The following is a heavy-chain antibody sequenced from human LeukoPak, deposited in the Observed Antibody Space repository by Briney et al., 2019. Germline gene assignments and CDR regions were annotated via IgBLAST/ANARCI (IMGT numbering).Heavy chain of an antibody. V-gene: IGHV1-69*01. CDR1: GGTFSSYA. Sequence: WASVKVSCKASGGTFSSYAISWVRQAPGQGLEWMGGIIPIFGTANYAQKFQGRVTITADESTSTAYMELSSLRSEDTAVYYCARYCSSTSCYPKGYYYYMDVWGKGTTVTVSS. CDR3: ARYCSSTSCYPKGYYYYMDV. CDR2: IIPIFGTA. D-gene: IGHD2-2*01. J-gene: IGHJ6*03.